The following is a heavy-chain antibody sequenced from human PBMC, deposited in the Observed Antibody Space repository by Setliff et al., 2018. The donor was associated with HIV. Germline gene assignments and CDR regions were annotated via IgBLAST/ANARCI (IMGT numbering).Heavy chain of an antibody. Sequence: PGESLKISCAASGFSFSSYEMNWVRQAPGKGLEWVSYISSSGSPIYYADSAKGRFTISRDNANKSLYLQMNSLRAEDTAVYYCARVVEGSHQVSLYYYYYYYMDVWGKGTTVTVSS. D-gene: IGHD3-3*01. J-gene: IGHJ6*03. CDR3: ARVVEGSHQVSLYYYYYYYMDV. V-gene: IGHV3-48*03. CDR1: GFSFSSYE. CDR2: ISSSGSPI.